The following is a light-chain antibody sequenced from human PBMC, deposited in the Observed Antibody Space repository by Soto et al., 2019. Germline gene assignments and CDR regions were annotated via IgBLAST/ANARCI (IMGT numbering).Light chain of an antibody. Sequence: QSALTQPASVSGSPGQSITMSCTGTSSDVGSYNLVSWYQQHPGKAPKLMIYEGSKRPSGVSNRFSGSKSGNTASLTISGLQAGDEANYYCCSYAGSSTFVVFGGGTKLTVL. V-gene: IGLV2-23*03. J-gene: IGLJ3*02. CDR2: EGS. CDR1: SSDVGSYNL. CDR3: CSYAGSSTFVV.